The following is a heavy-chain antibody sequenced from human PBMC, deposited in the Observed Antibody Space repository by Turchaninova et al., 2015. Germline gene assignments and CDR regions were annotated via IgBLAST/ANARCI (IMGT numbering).Heavy chain of an antibody. D-gene: IGHD7-27*01. CDR2: DSNKANVNSE. CDR1: GFTFSDHY. CDR3: TSVYQASWGSNSCGF. V-gene: IGHV3-72*01. J-gene: IGHJ3*01. Sequence: EVQLVESGGGVVQPGGSLRLSCAASGFTFSDHYMDWARRAPGRGLEWRGGDSNKANVNSEGTAQSVKGRSICNREEVQQSQYLQMNGRNHEVTAGYLCTSVYQASWGSNSCGFWGQGTMVTVSS.